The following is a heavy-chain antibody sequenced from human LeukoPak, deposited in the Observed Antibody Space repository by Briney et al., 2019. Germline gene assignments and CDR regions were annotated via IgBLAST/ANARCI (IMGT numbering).Heavy chain of an antibody. CDR2: IIPIFGTA. V-gene: IGHV1-69*05. CDR3: ARHPSNYYDSSGYFGCFDP. Sequence: SVKVSCKASGGTFSSYAISWVRQAPGQGLEWMGGIIPIFGTANYAQKFQGRVSMTRDTSTSTFYMDLSSLRSEDTAVYYCARHPSNYYDSSGYFGCFDPWGQGTLVTVSS. D-gene: IGHD3-22*01. CDR1: GGTFSSYA. J-gene: IGHJ5*02.